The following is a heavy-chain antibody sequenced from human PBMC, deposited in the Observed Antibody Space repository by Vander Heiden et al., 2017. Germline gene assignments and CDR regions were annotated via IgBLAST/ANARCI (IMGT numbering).Heavy chain of an antibody. Sequence: QVQPQVSGAGLVKPAETLSLTCTVAGGSISNYYWSWILQPPGKRMEWIGYMLYSRSPSYNPSLKSRFTISVDTSRNQFSLNMSSVTAADTAVYYCVRLSSRRGGVDAWGQGTTVTVSS. CDR3: VRLSSRRGGVDA. V-gene: IGHV4-59*08. CDR2: MLYSRSP. D-gene: IGHD6-6*01. J-gene: IGHJ6*02. CDR1: GGSISNYY.